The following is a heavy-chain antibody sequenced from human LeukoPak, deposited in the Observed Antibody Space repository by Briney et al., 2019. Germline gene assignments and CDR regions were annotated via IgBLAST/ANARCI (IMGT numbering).Heavy chain of an antibody. CDR3: ARVLRSVGWYQLPERWEQKQRGVWFDP. D-gene: IGHD2-2*01. J-gene: IGHJ5*02. V-gene: IGHV4-59*01. CDR2: IYYSGST. CDR1: GGSISSYY. Sequence: SETLSLTCTVSGGSISSYYWSWIRQPPGKGLEWIGYIYYSGSTNYNPSLKSRVTISVDTSKNQFSLKLSSVTAADTAVYYCARVLRSVGWYQLPERWEQKQRGVWFDPWGQGTLVTVSS.